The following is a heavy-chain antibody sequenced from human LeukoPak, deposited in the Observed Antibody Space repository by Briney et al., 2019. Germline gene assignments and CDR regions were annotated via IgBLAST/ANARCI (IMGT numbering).Heavy chain of an antibody. Sequence: GSLRLSCAASGVIISSYAMSWVRQAPGQGLEWVSAINGRGDNTYYADFVKGRFTISRDNSKSTVYLQMNSLRTEDTAVYYCAKDRVSPGFNWFDPWGQGTLVTVSS. CDR3: AKDRVSPGFNWFDP. D-gene: IGHD2/OR15-2a*01. CDR1: GVIISSYA. J-gene: IGHJ5*02. CDR2: INGRGDNT. V-gene: IGHV3-23*01.